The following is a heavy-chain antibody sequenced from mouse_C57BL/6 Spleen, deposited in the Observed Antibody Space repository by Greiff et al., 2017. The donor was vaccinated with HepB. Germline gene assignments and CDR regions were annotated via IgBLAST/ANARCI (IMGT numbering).Heavy chain of an antibody. D-gene: IGHD1-1*01. CDR2: INPSSGYT. J-gene: IGHJ1*03. V-gene: IGHV1-4*01. CDR1: GYTFTSYT. CDR3: ARKRDTVVSPLGYFDG. Sequence: QVQLKQSGAELARPGASVKMSCKASGYTFTSYTMHWVKQRPGQGLEWIGYINPSSGYTKYNQKFKDKATLTADKSSSTAYMQLSSLTSEDSAVYYCARKRDTVVSPLGYFDGWGTGTTVTVSS.